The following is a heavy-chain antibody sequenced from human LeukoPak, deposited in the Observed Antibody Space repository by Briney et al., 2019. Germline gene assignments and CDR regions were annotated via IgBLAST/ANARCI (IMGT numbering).Heavy chain of an antibody. CDR1: GFTVSSAW. J-gene: IGHJ4*02. V-gene: IGHV3-15*01. Sequence: PGGSLRLSCAASGFTVSSAWMNWVRQTPGTGLEWVGLIKSKTDGGTIDYAAPVKGRFTISRDDSKNTLYLQMNSLKTEDTAVYYCTSQQQLLTYFDSWGQGTLVTVSS. CDR2: IKSKTDGGTI. D-gene: IGHD6-13*01. CDR3: TSQQQLLTYFDS.